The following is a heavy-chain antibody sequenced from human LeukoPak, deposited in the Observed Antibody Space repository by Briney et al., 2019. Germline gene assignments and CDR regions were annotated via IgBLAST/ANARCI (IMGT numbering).Heavy chain of an antibody. D-gene: IGHD3-3*01. CDR3: ARENFSSGYYFFDY. V-gene: IGHV3-7*01. J-gene: IGHJ4*02. CDR2: IKQDGSEK. Sequence: GGSLRLSCVASGFTFSSYWMSWVPQAPGKGLEWVANIKQDGSEKYYVDSVKGRFTISRDNAKNSLYLQMNSLRAEDTAVYYCARENFSSGYYFFDYWGQGTLVTVSS. CDR1: GFTFSSYW.